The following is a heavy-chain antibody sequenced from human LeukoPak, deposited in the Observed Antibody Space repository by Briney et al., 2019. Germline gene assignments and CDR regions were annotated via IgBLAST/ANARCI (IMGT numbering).Heavy chain of an antibody. J-gene: IGHJ4*02. CDR3: AKTTAGYSSGRYPGWPIDY. CDR1: AITLSNYG. Sequence: PGGSLRLSCAVSAITLSNYGMSWVRKAPGKGLEWVAGMSGSGGGANYADSVKGRFTVSRDNSKNTLYLQMKSLRAEDTAVYYCAKTTAGYSSGRYPGWPIDYWGQGTLVTVSS. D-gene: IGHD6-19*01. V-gene: IGHV3-23*01. CDR2: MSGSGGGA.